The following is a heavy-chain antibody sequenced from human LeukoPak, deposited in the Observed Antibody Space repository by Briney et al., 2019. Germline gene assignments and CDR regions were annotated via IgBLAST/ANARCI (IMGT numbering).Heavy chain of an antibody. J-gene: IGHJ6*02. Sequence: PSETLSLTCAVYGGSLSGYYWSWIRQPPGKGLEWIGEINHSGSTNYNPSLKSRVTISVDTSKNQFSLKLSSVTAADTAVYYCARSGLVIIMRYYYYGMDVWGQGTTVTVSS. CDR1: GGSLSGYY. CDR3: ARSGLVIIMRYYYYGMDV. D-gene: IGHD3-9*01. CDR2: INHSGST. V-gene: IGHV4-34*01.